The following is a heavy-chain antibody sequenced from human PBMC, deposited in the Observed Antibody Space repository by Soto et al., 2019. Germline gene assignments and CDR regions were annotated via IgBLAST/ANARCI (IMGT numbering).Heavy chain of an antibody. Sequence: PGGSLRLSCAASGFTFNTYWMHWVRQAPGKGLVWVSRINTDGSTTNYADSVEGRFTISRDNAKNTLYLQMNSLRAEDTAVYYCARVRVGAYHIDYWGQGTLVTVSS. CDR2: INTDGSTT. CDR1: GFTFNTYW. V-gene: IGHV3-74*01. J-gene: IGHJ4*02. CDR3: ARVRVGAYHIDY. D-gene: IGHD1-26*01.